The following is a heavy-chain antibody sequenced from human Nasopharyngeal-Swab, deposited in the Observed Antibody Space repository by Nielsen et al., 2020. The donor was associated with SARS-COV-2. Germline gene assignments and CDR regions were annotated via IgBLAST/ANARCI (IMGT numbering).Heavy chain of an antibody. J-gene: IGHJ4*02. V-gene: IGHV4-39*01. CDR2: IADSGTT. Sequence: RQAPGKGLEWTGNIADSGTTFYSPSLKTRVTLTVDTSQNQFSLNLISVTAADTAVYYCARRVVSPEVYFDYWGQGALVTVSS. CDR3: ARRVVSPEVYFDY. D-gene: IGHD2-2*01.